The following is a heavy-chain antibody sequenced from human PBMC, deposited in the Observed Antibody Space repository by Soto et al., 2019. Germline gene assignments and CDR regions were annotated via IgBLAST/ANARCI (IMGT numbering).Heavy chain of an antibody. CDR1: SGSISTANW. D-gene: IGHD2-21*02. CDR2: IYHSGST. V-gene: IGHV4-4*02. J-gene: IGHJ4*02. CDR3: ARRGGGVVLTATTPFDY. Sequence: QVPLQESGPRLVRPSGTLSLTCTVSSGSISTANWWSWVRQPPGMGLEWIGEIYHSGSTNYNLSLKSRVTLSVDKSKNQFSLRLSSVTAADTAMYYCARRGGGVVLTATTPFDYWGQGTLVTVSS.